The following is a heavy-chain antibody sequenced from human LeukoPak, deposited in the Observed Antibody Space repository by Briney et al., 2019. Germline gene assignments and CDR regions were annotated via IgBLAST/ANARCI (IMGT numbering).Heavy chain of an antibody. V-gene: IGHV3-74*01. D-gene: IGHD2-15*01. CDR3: ARDTLFCSGGYCYHDI. CDR1: EFTFNRYW. CDR2: INSDGRST. Sequence: GGSLRLSCAASEFTFNRYWMHWVRQAPGKGLVWVSRINSDGRSTSYADSVKGRFTISRDNAKNTLYLQMNSLRVEDTAVYYCARDTLFCSGGYCYHDIWGQGTMVTVSS. J-gene: IGHJ3*02.